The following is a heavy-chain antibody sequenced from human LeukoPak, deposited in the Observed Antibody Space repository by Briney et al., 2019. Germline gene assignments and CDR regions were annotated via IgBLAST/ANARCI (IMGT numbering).Heavy chain of an antibody. CDR3: ARGDTMIVVGN. Sequence: AGGSLRLSCAASGFTFSSYAMHWVRQAPGKGLEWVAVISYDGSNKYYADSVKGRFTISRDNSKNTLYLQMNSLRAEDTAVYYCARGDTMIVVGNWGQGTLVTVSS. D-gene: IGHD3-22*01. V-gene: IGHV3-30-3*01. J-gene: IGHJ4*02. CDR1: GFTFSSYA. CDR2: ISYDGSNK.